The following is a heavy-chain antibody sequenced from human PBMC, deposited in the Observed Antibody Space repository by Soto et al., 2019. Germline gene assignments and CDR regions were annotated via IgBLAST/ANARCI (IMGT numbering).Heavy chain of an antibody. CDR3: ARHAGDYDILTGYYRGWFDP. CDR1: GFTFSSYG. Sequence: QVQLVESGGGVVQPGRSLRLSCAASGFTFSSYGMHWVRQAPGKGLEWVAVIWYDGSNKYYADSVKGRFTISRDNSKNTMYLQMNSLRAEDTAVYYCARHAGDYDILTGYYRGWFDPWGQGTLVTVSS. V-gene: IGHV3-33*01. CDR2: IWYDGSNK. J-gene: IGHJ5*02. D-gene: IGHD3-9*01.